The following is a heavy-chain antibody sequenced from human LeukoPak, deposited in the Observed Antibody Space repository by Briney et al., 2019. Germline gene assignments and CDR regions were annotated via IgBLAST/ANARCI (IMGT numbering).Heavy chain of an antibody. J-gene: IGHJ6*02. Sequence: GASVKVSCKASGYTFTSYAMNWVRQAPGQGLEWMGWINTNTGNPTYAQGFTGRFVFSLDTSVSTAYLQISSLKAEDTAVYYCAREAKTHDYGLYGMDVWGQGTTVTVSS. CDR3: AREAKTHDYGLYGMDV. CDR2: INTNTGNP. D-gene: IGHD4-17*01. V-gene: IGHV7-4-1*02. CDR1: GYTFTSYA.